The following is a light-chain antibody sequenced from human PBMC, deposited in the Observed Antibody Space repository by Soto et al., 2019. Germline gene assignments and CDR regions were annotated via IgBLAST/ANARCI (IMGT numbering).Light chain of an antibody. CDR2: EDN. J-gene: IGLJ2*01. CDR3: QSYDSSNHEGV. V-gene: IGLV6-57*04. Sequence: NFMLTQPHSVSESPGKTVTISCTRSSGSIASNYVQWYQQRPGSAPTTVIYEDNQRPSGVPDRFSGSIDSSSNSASLTISGRKTEEEADYYCQSYDSSNHEGVFGGGTQLTVL. CDR1: SGSIASNY.